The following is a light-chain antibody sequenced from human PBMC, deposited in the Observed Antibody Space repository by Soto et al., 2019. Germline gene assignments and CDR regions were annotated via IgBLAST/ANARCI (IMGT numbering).Light chain of an antibody. CDR2: EVS. CDR1: SSDVGGYNY. J-gene: IGLJ1*01. CDR3: SSYTSSSTLDV. Sequence: LTQPATVSGSPGQSITISCTGSSSDVGGYNYVSWYQQHPGKAPKLMIYEVSNRPSGVSNRFSGSKSGNTASLTISGLQAEDEADYYCSSYTSSSTLDVFGTGTKVTVL. V-gene: IGLV2-14*01.